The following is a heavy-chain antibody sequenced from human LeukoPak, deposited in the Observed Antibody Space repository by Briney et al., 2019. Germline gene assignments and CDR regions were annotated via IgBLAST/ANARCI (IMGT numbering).Heavy chain of an antibody. CDR3: VRDLGAYSSGWYAQVGMDV. D-gene: IGHD6-19*01. CDR2: ISAYNGNT. J-gene: IGHJ6*02. CDR1: GYTFTSYG. Sequence: ASVKVSCKASGYTFTSYGISWVRQAPGQGLEWMGWISAYNGNTNYAQKLQGRVTMTTDTSTSTAYMELRSLRSDDTAVYYCVRDLGAYSSGWYAQVGMDVWGQGTTVTVSS. V-gene: IGHV1-18*01.